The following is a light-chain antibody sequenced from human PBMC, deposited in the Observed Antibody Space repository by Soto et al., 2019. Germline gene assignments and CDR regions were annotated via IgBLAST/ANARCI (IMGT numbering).Light chain of an antibody. Sequence: QSVLTQPPSTSGTPGQRVTISCSGTISNIGGNTVNWYQHVTGTAPNLLIYRDDQRPSGVPDRFSGSKSATSASLAISGLQSEDDADYYCAAWDDGLKGWLFGGGTKLTVL. CDR1: ISNIGGNT. CDR2: RDD. J-gene: IGLJ2*01. CDR3: AAWDDGLKGWL. V-gene: IGLV1-44*01.